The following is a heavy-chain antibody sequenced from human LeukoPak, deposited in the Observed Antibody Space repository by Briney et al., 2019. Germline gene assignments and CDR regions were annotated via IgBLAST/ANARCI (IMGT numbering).Heavy chain of an antibody. CDR1: GGSISNYY. CDR2: INYSGSA. Sequence: SETLSLTCTVSGGSISNYYWSWIRQPQGQGLEWIGYINYSGSANSNPSLKSRVTISVDTSKNQFSLKLTSVTAADTAVYYCARVYRDDFWSGYSTHFDYWGQGTLVTVSS. V-gene: IGHV4-59*01. CDR3: ARVYRDDFWSGYSTHFDY. J-gene: IGHJ4*02. D-gene: IGHD3-3*01.